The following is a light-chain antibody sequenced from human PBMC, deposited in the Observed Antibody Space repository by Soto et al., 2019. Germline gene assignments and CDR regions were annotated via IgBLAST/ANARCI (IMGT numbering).Light chain of an antibody. CDR2: DTS. CDR1: TGAVTSGHY. Sequence: QAVVTQEPSLTVSPGGTVTLTCGSSTGAVTSGHYPYWFQQKPGQAPRTLIYDTSNKHSWTPARFSGSLLGGKAALTLSGAQPEDEAEYYCLLSYSGARLYVVGTGTKVTVL. V-gene: IGLV7-46*01. CDR3: LLSYSGARLYV. J-gene: IGLJ1*01.